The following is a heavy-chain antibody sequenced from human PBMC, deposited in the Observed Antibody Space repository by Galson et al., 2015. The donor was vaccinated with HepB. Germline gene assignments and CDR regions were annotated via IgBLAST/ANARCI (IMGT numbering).Heavy chain of an antibody. CDR2: IIPIFGTA. V-gene: IGHV1-69*13. CDR1: GGTFSSYA. Sequence: SVKVSCKASGGTFSSYAISWVRQAPGQGLEWMGGIIPIFGTANYAQKFQGRVTITADESTSTAYMELSSLRSEDTAVYYCASRKELLWFGEFGYYYYGMDVWGQGTTVTVSS. D-gene: IGHD3-10*01. CDR3: ASRKELLWFGEFGYYYYGMDV. J-gene: IGHJ6*02.